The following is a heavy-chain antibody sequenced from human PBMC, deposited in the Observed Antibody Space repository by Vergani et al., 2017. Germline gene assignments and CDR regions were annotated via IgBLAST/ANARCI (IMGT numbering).Heavy chain of an antibody. V-gene: IGHV3-23*01. Sequence: EVQLLESGGGLVQTGGSLRLSCAASGFTFSSYAMSWVRQAPGKGLEWVSAISGSGGSTYYADSVKGRFTISRDNSKNTLYLQMNSLRAEDTAVYYCAKNPTYYYDSSAYFDYWGQGTLVTVSS. CDR3: AKNPTYYYDSSAYFDY. CDR2: ISGSGGST. J-gene: IGHJ4*02. CDR1: GFTFSSYA. D-gene: IGHD3-22*01.